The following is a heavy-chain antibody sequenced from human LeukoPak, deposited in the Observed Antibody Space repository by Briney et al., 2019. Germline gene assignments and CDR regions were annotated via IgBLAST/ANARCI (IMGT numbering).Heavy chain of an antibody. CDR3: AASLPNIVVVPATKGPFGY. CDR2: IYSGGDK. J-gene: IGHJ4*02. Sequence: PGGSLRLSCAASGFSVSNNYMSWVRQAPGKGLEWVSLIYSGGDKRYAASVKGRFTISRDNSKNTLYLQMDSLRVEDTAVYYCAASLPNIVVVPATKGPFGYWGQGALVTVSS. CDR1: GFSVSNNY. V-gene: IGHV3-53*01. D-gene: IGHD2-2*01.